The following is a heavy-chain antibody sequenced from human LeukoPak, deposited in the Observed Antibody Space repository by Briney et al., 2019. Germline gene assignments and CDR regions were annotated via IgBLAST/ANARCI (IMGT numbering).Heavy chain of an antibody. Sequence: PGRSLRLSCAASGFTFDDYAMHWVRQAPGKGLEWVSGISWNSGSIGYADSVKGRFTIPRDNAKNSLYLQMNSLRAEDTALYYCAKGDSSSWYYSWFDPWGQGTLVTVSS. CDR2: ISWNSGSI. J-gene: IGHJ5*02. V-gene: IGHV3-9*01. CDR3: AKGDSSSWYYSWFDP. CDR1: GFTFDDYA. D-gene: IGHD6-13*01.